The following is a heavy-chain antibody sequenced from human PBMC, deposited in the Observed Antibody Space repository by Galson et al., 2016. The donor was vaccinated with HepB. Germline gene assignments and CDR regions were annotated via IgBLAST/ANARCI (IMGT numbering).Heavy chain of an antibody. V-gene: IGHV3-33*01. CDR1: GFTFSSYG. D-gene: IGHD2-15*01. J-gene: IGHJ6*02. CDR3: AREDIVVVVAAGRFRREYGMDV. CDR2: IWYDGSNK. Sequence: SLRLSCAASGFTFSSYGMHWVRQAPGKGLEWMAVIWYDGSNKYYADSVKGRFTISRDNSKNTLYLQMNSLRAEDTAVYFCAREDIVVVVAAGRFRREYGMDVWGQGTTVTVSS.